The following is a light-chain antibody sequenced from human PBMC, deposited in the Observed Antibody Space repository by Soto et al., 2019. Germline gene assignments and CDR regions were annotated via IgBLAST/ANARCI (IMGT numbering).Light chain of an antibody. CDR1: QSVSYG. V-gene: IGKV1-5*01. J-gene: IGKJ3*01. Sequence: DIHMTQSPSTLSASVGDRVTITCRASQSVSYGLAWYQQKPGKAPKLLIHDASSLESGVPSRLRGGGSGQEFTLTISGLQPDDFATYYCQQYGFSFGPGTKVEMK. CDR3: QQYGFS. CDR2: DAS.